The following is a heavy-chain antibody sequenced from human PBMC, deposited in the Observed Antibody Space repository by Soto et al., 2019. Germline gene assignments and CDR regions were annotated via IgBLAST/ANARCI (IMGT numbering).Heavy chain of an antibody. CDR3: ARKNPGREWELPDY. Sequence: PGGSLRLSCAASGFAFSTYGMHWVRQAPGKGLEWVAVTTSDGARINYADSVKGRFTISRDNSGTTLYLQMNSLRIDDTAVYYCARKNPGREWELPDYWGQGTLVTVSS. CDR1: GFAFSTYG. CDR2: TTSDGARI. V-gene: IGHV3-30*03. D-gene: IGHD1-26*01. J-gene: IGHJ4*02.